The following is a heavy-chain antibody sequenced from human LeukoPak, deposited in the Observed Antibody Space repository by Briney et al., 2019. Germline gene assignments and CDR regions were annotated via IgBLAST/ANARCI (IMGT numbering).Heavy chain of an antibody. Sequence: ASVKVSCKASGYTFTGYYMHWVRQAPGQGLEWMGWMNPNSGNTGYAQKFQGRVTMTRNTSISTAYMELSSLRSEDTAVYYCASQDTVGAIGYWGQGTLVTVSS. CDR2: MNPNSGNT. CDR3: ASQDTVGAIGY. V-gene: IGHV1-8*02. J-gene: IGHJ4*02. CDR1: GYTFTGYY. D-gene: IGHD1-26*01.